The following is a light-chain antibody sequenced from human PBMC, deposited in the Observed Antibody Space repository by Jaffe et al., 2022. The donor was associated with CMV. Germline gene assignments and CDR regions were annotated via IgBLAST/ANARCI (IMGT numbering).Light chain of an antibody. Sequence: QSVLTQPPSVSAAPGQRVTITCSGSSSNIGNNYVSWYQQLPGTAPKLLIYENDKRPSGIPDRFSGSKSGTSATLAITGLQTGDEANYYCGTWDSGLRAGQVFGGGSKLTVL. J-gene: IGLJ3*02. CDR2: END. CDR1: SSNIGNNY. V-gene: IGLV1-51*02. CDR3: GTWDSGLRAGQV.